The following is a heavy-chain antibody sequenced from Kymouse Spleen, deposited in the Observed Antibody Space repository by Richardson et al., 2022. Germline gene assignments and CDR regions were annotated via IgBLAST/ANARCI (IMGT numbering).Heavy chain of an antibody. V-gene: IGHV3-13*01. J-gene: IGHJ6*02. CDR1: GFTFSSYD. D-gene: IGHD3-9*01. CDR3: ARGTIFAYGMDV. CDR2: IGTAGDT. Sequence: EVQLVESGGGLVQPGGSLRLSCAASGFTFSSYDMHWVRQATGKGLEWVSAIGTAGDTYYPGSVKGRFTISRENAKNSLYLQMNSLRAGDTAVYYCARGTIFAYGMDVWGQGTTVTVSS.